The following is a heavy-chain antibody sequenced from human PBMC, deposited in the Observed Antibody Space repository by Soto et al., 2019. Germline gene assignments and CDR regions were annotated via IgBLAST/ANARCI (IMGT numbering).Heavy chain of an antibody. CDR3: ARGPPFYRGYDGYYYYYRDV. CDR2: MNPNSGNT. CDR1: GYTFTSYD. J-gene: IGHJ6*03. Sequence: ASVKVSCKASGYTFTSYDINWVRQATGQGLEWMGWMNPNSGNTGYAQKFQGRVTMTRNTSISTAYMELSSLRSEDTAVYYCARGPPFYRGYDGYYYYYRDVGGKGTRVTVSS. D-gene: IGHD5-12*01. V-gene: IGHV1-8*01.